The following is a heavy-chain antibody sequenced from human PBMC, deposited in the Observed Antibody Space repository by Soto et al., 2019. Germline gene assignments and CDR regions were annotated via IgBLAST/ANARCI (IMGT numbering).Heavy chain of an antibody. J-gene: IGHJ3*02. CDR2: ISTYNGNT. CDR1: GYTFTSSA. V-gene: IGHV1-18*01. Sequence: GASVKVSCKASGYTFTSSAITWVRQAPGQGLEWMGWISTYNGNTNYAQNLQGRVTMTTDTFTSTAYVEIRSLRSDDTAVYYCARTYYYDSYAAFDIWGQGTMVTVSS. D-gene: IGHD3-22*01. CDR3: ARTYYYDSYAAFDI.